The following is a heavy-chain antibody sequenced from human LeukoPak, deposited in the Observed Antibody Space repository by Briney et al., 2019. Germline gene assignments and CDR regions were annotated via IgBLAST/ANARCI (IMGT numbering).Heavy chain of an antibody. Sequence: GGSLRLSCAGSGFSFSSYWMTWVRQAPGKGLEWVAIIKEDGREEHYVDSVKGRFTISRDNAKNSLYLQMNSLRVEDTAVYYCARDQSRRSDYWGQGTLVTVSS. CDR3: ARDQSRRSDY. J-gene: IGHJ4*02. CDR1: GFSFSSYW. CDR2: IKEDGREE. V-gene: IGHV3-7*03.